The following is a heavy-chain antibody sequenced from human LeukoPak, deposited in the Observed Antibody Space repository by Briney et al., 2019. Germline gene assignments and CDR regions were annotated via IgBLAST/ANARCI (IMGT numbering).Heavy chain of an antibody. CDR2: INPSGGST. CDR3: ARDGGGSGSYFVDPPEYYYYYYMDV. J-gene: IGHJ6*03. D-gene: IGHD3-10*01. CDR1: GYIFTSSY. V-gene: IGHV1-46*01. Sequence: ASVKVSCKASGYIFTSSYIHWVRQAPGQGLEWMGMINPSGGSTGYAQKFQGRVTMTRDMSTSTVYMELSSLRSDDTAVYYCARDGGGSGSYFVDPPEYYYYYYMDVWGKGTTVTISS.